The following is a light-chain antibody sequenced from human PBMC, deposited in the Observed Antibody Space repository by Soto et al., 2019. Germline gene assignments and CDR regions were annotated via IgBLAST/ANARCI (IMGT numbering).Light chain of an antibody. CDR1: SSNIGSNT. CDR3: AAWDDSLNGPV. V-gene: IGLV1-44*01. CDR2: SNN. J-gene: IGLJ2*01. Sequence: QSVLTQPPSASGTPGQRVTISCSGSSSNIGSNTVNWYQQLPGTAPKLLIYSNNQRPSGVPDRFSGSKSGTSASLAISGLQSEDEADYYCAAWDDSLNGPVFCGGTQLIVL.